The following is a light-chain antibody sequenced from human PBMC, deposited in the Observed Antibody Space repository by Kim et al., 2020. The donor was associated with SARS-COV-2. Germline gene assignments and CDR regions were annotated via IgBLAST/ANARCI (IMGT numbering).Light chain of an antibody. V-gene: IGKV3D-15*01. CDR1: QSIGSN. J-gene: IGKJ1*01. Sequence: SPGERAALSCPARQSIGSNVAWYQQRPGQAPRLLFFGASTRATGIPARFSGSGSGTEFTLTISSLQSEDFAIYYCQQYNNRPPWTFGQGTKVDIK. CDR2: GAS. CDR3: QQYNNRPPWT.